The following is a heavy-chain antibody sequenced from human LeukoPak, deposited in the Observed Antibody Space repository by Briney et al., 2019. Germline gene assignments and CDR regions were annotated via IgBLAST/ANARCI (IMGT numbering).Heavy chain of an antibody. V-gene: IGHV4-38-2*02. CDR3: ARVVYYYDSSGYYPSDY. D-gene: IGHD3-22*01. CDR2: IYHSGST. J-gene: IGHJ4*02. CDR1: GYSISSGYY. Sequence: SETLSLTCTVSGYSISSGYYWGWIRPPPGKGLEWIGSIYHSGSTYYNPSLKSRVTISVDTSKNRFSLKLSSVTAADTAVYYCARVVYYYDSSGYYPSDYWGQGTLVTVSS.